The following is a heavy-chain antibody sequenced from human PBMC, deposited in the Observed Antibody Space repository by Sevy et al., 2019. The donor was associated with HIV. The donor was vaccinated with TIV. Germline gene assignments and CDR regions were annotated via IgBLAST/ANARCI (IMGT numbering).Heavy chain of an antibody. V-gene: IGHV3-9*01. CDR2: INWIGAAT. Sequence: GGSLRLSCAASGFTFHTSAMHWVRQAPGKGLEWVSGINWIGAATGYADSVRGRFTISRDDAKNSLFLHMNRLRPEDTAFYYCAKDMSRGGTGTGLDYWDQGTLVTVSS. D-gene: IGHD1-7*01. CDR1: GFTFHTSA. CDR3: AKDMSRGGTGTGLDY. J-gene: IGHJ4*02.